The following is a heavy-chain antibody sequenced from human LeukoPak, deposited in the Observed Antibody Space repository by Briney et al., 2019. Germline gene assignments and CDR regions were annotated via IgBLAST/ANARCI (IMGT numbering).Heavy chain of an antibody. Sequence: GGSLRLSCAASGFTFSSYWMSWVRQAPGKGLEWGANIKQDGSEKYYVDSVKGRFTISRDNAKNSLYLQMNSLRAEDTALYYCARAYGGGAFDYWGQGTLVTVSS. J-gene: IGHJ4*02. V-gene: IGHV3-7*03. D-gene: IGHD4-23*01. CDR3: ARAYGGGAFDY. CDR2: IKQDGSEK. CDR1: GFTFSSYW.